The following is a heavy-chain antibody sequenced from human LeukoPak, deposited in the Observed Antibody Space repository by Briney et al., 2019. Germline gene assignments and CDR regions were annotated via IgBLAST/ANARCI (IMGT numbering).Heavy chain of an antibody. CDR3: ARDYYYGMDV. CDR2: IYYNGNT. Sequence: KASETLSLTCTVSGGSVSSDSYYWSWIRQPPGKGLECIGYIYYNGNTNYNPSLKSRVTISVDTSKNQFSLKLSSVTAADTAVYYCARDYYYGMDVWGQGTTVTVSS. J-gene: IGHJ6*02. CDR1: GGSVSSDSYY. V-gene: IGHV4-61*01.